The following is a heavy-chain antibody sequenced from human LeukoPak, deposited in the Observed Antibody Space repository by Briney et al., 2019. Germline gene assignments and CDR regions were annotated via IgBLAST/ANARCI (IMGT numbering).Heavy chain of an antibody. V-gene: IGHV3-23*01. J-gene: IGHJ4*02. D-gene: IGHD6-19*01. CDR1: GFTFINHA. CDR2: IGGSGGVT. Sequence: GGSLRLSCAASGFTFINHAMTWVRQAPGKGLEWVSAIGGSGGVTYYADSVKGRFTISRDNSKNTLYLQMNSLRAEDTTVYYCARGQGSGWSYFDYWGQGTLVTVSS. CDR3: ARGQGSGWSYFDY.